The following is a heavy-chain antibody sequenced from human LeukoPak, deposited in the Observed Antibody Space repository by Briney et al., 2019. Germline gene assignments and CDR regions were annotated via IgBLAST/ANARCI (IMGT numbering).Heavy chain of an antibody. V-gene: IGHV3-23*01. J-gene: IGHJ4*02. CDR2: ISGSGGST. CDR1: GFTFSTYA. D-gene: IGHD3-10*01. CDR3: AKDLSWYYGSGSYYGGDY. Sequence: PGGSLRLSCAASGFTFSTYAMTWVRQAPGKGLEWVSAISGSGGSTYYADSVKGRFTISRDNSKNTLYLQMNSLRAEDTAVYYCAKDLSWYYGSGSYYGGDYWGQGTLVTVSS.